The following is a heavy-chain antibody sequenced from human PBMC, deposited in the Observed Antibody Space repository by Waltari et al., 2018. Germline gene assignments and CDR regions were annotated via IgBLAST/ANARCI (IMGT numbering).Heavy chain of an antibody. V-gene: IGHV3-23*01. CDR2: ISGSGDNT. CDR1: GFTFRNYA. CDR3: AKHLTLVRGIGPYFDY. D-gene: IGHD3-10*01. J-gene: IGHJ4*02. Sequence: EVQLLESGGGLVQPGGSLRLSCAASGFTFRNYAMSWVRQAPGKGLAWVSAISGSGDNTFYVDSVKGRFTISRDNSKNTLYLQMNSLRAEDTAVYYCAKHLTLVRGIGPYFDYWGQGTLVTVSS.